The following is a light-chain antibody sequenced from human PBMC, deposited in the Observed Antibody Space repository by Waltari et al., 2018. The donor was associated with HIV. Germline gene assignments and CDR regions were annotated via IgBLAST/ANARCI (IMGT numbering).Light chain of an antibody. CDR3: QQYDNWWT. J-gene: IGKJ1*01. V-gene: IGKV3-15*01. CDR1: QSVRSN. CDR2: DAS. Sequence: EIVMTQSPATLSVSQGERATLSCRASQSVRSNLAWYQQKPGQAPRLLIYDASTRATGIPARFSGSGSGTEFTLTISSLQSEDLAVYYCQQYDNWWTFGQGTKVEIK.